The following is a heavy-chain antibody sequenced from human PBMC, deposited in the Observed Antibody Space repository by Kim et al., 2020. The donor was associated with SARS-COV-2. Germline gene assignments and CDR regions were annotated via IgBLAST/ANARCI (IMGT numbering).Heavy chain of an antibody. Sequence: GGSLRLSCAASGFTVSSNYMSWVRQAPGKGLEWVSIIYSGGSTYYADSVKGRFTISRDNSKNMLYLQMNSLKAEDTAVYYCATDPLANSEYFQHWGQGTLVTVSS. V-gene: IGHV3-53*01. CDR1: GFTVSSNY. CDR2: IYSGGST. J-gene: IGHJ1*01. CDR3: ATDPLANSEYFQH.